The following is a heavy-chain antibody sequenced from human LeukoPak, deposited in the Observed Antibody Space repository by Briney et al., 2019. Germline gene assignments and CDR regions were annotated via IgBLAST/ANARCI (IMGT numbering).Heavy chain of an antibody. Sequence: PGGSLRLSCAASGFTFSSYWMHWVRQGPGKGLVWVSRIDTDGSSTSYADSVKGRFTISRDNAKNRLYVQMNSLRAEDTAVYYCATGSGLWSPDYWGQGTLVTVSS. CDR1: GFTFSSYW. CDR2: IDTDGSST. D-gene: IGHD5-18*01. CDR3: ATGSGLWSPDY. J-gene: IGHJ4*02. V-gene: IGHV3-74*01.